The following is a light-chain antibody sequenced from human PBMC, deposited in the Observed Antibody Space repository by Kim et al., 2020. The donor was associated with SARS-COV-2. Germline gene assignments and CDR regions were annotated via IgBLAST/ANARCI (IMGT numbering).Light chain of an antibody. CDR2: DAA. CDR3: QQYDAPPFT. J-gene: IGKJ5*01. V-gene: IGKV1-33*01. Sequence: ASVGARVTITCQAGEDVSDYFNWYHQKPGEAPKVLIRDAANLESGVPSRFSRGGYGTEFSLTISSVQPEDMGTYYCQQYDAPPFTFGQGTRLEIK. CDR1: EDVSDY.